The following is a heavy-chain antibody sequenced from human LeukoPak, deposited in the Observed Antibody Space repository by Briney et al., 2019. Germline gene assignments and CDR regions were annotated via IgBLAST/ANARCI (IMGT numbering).Heavy chain of an antibody. CDR1: GYTFTGYC. Sequence: ASVKVSCKASGYTFTGYCMHWVRQAPGQGLEWMGRSNPNSGGTNYAQKFQGRVTMTRDTSISTAYMELSRLRSDDTAVYYCARDYPYVWGSYRYSDYWGQGTPVTVSS. V-gene: IGHV1-2*06. CDR3: ARDYPYVWGSYRYSDY. J-gene: IGHJ4*02. D-gene: IGHD3-16*02. CDR2: SNPNSGGT.